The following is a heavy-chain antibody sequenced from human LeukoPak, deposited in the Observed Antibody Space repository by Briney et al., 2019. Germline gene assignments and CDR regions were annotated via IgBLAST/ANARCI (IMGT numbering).Heavy chain of an antibody. CDR1: GYTLTELS. CDR3: ATPQRFLMMVVLAEYSQH. CDR2: FDPEDGET. J-gene: IGHJ1*01. V-gene: IGHV1-24*01. Sequence: ASVKVSCKVSGYTLTELSMHWVRQAPGKGLEWMGGFDPEDGETIYAQKFQGRVTMTEDTSTDTAYMELSSLRSEDTAVYYCATPQRFLMMVVLAEYSQHGARAPW. D-gene: IGHD3-22*01.